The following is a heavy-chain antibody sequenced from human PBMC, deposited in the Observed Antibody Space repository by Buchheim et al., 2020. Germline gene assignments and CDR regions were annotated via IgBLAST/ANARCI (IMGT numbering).Heavy chain of an antibody. CDR2: ISGSGGST. D-gene: IGHD6-13*01. V-gene: IGHV3-23*01. Sequence: EVQLLESGGGLVQPGGSLRLSCAASGFTFSSYAMSWVRQAPGKGLEWVSAISGSGGSTYYADSVKGRFTISRDNSQNTLYFQMNSLRAEDTAVYYCARDGIAAPGYYYYGMDVWGQGTT. CDR3: ARDGIAAPGYYYYGMDV. CDR1: GFTFSSYA. J-gene: IGHJ6*02.